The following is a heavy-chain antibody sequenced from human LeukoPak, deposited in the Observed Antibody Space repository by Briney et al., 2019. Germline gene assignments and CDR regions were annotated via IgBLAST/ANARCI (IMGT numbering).Heavy chain of an antibody. J-gene: IGHJ1*01. CDR1: GGSISSSSYY. CDR2: IYYSGST. Sequence: SETLSLTCTVSGGSISSSSYYWGWIRQPPGKGLEGIGSIYYSGSTYYNPSLKSRVTISVDTSKNQFSLKLSSVTAADTAVYYCASSWGQQLYFRHWGQGTLVTVSS. CDR3: ASSWGQQLYFRH. V-gene: IGHV4-39*01. D-gene: IGHD6-13*01.